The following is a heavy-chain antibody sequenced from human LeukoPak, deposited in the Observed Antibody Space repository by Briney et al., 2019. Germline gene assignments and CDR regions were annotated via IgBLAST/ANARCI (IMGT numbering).Heavy chain of an antibody. CDR2: INMYTANP. V-gene: IGHV7-4-1*02. CDR3: ARHDNDDDFDY. D-gene: IGHD3-16*01. Sequence: ASVKVSCKASGYTFTRYAINWLRQAPRQGLEWMGWINMYTANPAYAQGFTERLVFSLDTSVTTAYLQISNLKTEDTAVYYCARHDNDDDFDYWGQGTLVTVSS. CDR1: GYTFTRYA. J-gene: IGHJ4*02.